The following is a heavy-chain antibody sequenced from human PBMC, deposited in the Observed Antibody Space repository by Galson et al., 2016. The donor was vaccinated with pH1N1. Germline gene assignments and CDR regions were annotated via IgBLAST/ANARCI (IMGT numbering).Heavy chain of an antibody. J-gene: IGHJ4*02. CDR1: GFSFIASG. CDR2: IRYGGSDT. CDR3: AKDSGDYNGRFDY. V-gene: IGHV3-30*02. D-gene: IGHD4-17*01. Sequence: SLRLSCAASGFSFIASGMHWVRQTPGKGLQWVAFIRYGGSDTYYVDSVKGRFTISRDNSKKTVYLQMNGLRAEDTAVYYCAKDSGDYNGRFDYWGQGTLVSVSS.